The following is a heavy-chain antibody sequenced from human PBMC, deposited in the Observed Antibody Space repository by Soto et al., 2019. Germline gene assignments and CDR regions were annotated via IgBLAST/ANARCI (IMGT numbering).Heavy chain of an antibody. CDR1: GFTFSSYA. D-gene: IGHD4-17*01. CDR3: AKARRGMGHDYGDYVDY. CDR2: ISGSGGST. J-gene: IGHJ4*02. V-gene: IGHV3-23*01. Sequence: PGGSLRLSCAASGFTFSSYAMSWVRQAPGKGLEWVSAISGSGGSTYYADSVKGRFTISRDNSKNTLYLQMNSLRAEDTAVYYCAKARRGMGHDYGDYVDYWGQGTLVTVSS.